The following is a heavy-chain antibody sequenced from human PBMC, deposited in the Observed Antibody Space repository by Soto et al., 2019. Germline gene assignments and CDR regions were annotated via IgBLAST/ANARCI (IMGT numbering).Heavy chain of an antibody. D-gene: IGHD3-10*01. J-gene: IGHJ6*02. CDR2: INHSGST. CDR1: GGSFSGYY. V-gene: IGHV4-34*01. CDR3: AREVKAYGMDV. Sequence: PSETLSLTCAVYGGSFSGYYWSWIRQPPGKGLEWIGEINHSGSTNYNLSLKSRVTISVDTSKNQFSLKLSSVTAADTAVYYCAREVKAYGMDVWGQGTTVTVSS.